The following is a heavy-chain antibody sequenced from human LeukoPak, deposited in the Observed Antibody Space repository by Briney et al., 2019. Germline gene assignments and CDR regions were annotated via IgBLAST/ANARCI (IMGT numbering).Heavy chain of an antibody. D-gene: IGHD6-19*01. CDR3: AKEVTRRSSGSPYDY. J-gene: IGHJ4*02. Sequence: SETLSLTCTVSGGSISSYYWSWIRQPAGKGLEWIGRIYTGGSTNYNPSLKSRVTMSVDTSKNQFSLKLSSVTAADTAVYYCAKEVTRRSSGSPYDYWGQGTLVTVSS. CDR1: GGSISSYY. V-gene: IGHV4-4*07. CDR2: IYTGGST.